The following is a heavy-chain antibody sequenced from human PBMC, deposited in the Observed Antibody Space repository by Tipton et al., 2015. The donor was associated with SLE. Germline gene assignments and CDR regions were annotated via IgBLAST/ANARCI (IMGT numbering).Heavy chain of an antibody. D-gene: IGHD6-6*01. CDR1: VASIGSHH. J-gene: IGHJ4*02. CDR2: IFYSVGT. V-gene: IGHV4-59*07. CDR3: AAEYYSSSWIHPIDF. Sequence: TLSLTCTVSVASIGSHHWTWIRQPPEKGLEWIGNIFYSVGTNYSPFLNSRIPISVDTSMNQLSLNVISMTAADTAVYYCAAEYYSSSWIHPIDFWGQGMLVTVSS.